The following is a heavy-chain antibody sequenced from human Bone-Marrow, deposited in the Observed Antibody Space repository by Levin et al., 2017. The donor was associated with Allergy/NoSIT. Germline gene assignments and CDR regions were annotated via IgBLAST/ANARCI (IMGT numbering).Heavy chain of an antibody. J-gene: IGHJ4*02. Sequence: GGSLRLSCAASGFPFSSYAMSWVRQAPGKGLEWVATISGSGAGTDYAESVKGRFTISRDKSKNTLSLQMNSLRAEDTAVYYCAKEPGHSIGWGIDHWGQGTLVTVSS. D-gene: IGHD6-19*01. V-gene: IGHV3-23*01. CDR2: ISGSGAGT. CDR3: AKEPGHSIGWGIDH. CDR1: GFPFSSYA.